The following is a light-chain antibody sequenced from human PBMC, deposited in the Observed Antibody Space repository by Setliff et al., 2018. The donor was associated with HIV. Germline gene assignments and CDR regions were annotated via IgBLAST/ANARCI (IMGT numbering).Light chain of an antibody. CDR1: SSDVCGYSY. CDR3: SSYAITNTPP. Sequence: QSALTQPASVSGSPGQSITISCTGTSSDVCGYSYVSWYQQHPGKAPKLIIYEVRNRPSGVSNRFSGSKSGNTASLTIPGLQAEDEADYYCSSYAITNTPPFGTGTKVTVL. J-gene: IGLJ1*01. CDR2: EVR. V-gene: IGLV2-14*01.